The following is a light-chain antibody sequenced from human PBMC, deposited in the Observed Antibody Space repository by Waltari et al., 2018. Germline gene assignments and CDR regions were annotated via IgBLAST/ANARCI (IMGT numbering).Light chain of an antibody. CDR2: RHN. Sequence: QTVLTQPPSASGTPGQTVTISCSGSSTNIGINYVYWYQQLPGTAPKLLIYRHNQRPSGVPDRFSGPKSGTSASLAISELRSENGADYYCAAWDDSLCGWVFGGGTKLTVL. J-gene: IGLJ3*02. CDR1: STNIGINY. V-gene: IGLV1-47*01. CDR3: AAWDDSLCGWV.